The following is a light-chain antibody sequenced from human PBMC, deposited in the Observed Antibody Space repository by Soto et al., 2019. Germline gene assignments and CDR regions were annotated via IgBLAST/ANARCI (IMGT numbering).Light chain of an antibody. J-gene: IGLJ1*01. Sequence: QSALTQPRSVSGSPGQSVTISCTGTSTDVGGYNYVSWYQQHPGKVPKPMLYDVSKRPSGVPDRFSGSKSGNTASLTISGLQAEDEADYYCCSYAGRDTLYVFGRGTKVTVL. CDR2: DVS. CDR3: CSYAGRDTLYV. V-gene: IGLV2-11*01. CDR1: STDVGGYNY.